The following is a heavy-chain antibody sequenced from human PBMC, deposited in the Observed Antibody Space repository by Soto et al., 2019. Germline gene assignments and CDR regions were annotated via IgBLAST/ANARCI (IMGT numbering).Heavy chain of an antibody. V-gene: IGHV3-30*18. CDR3: VKERYGQLWFEDYGMDV. D-gene: IGHD5-18*01. CDR2: ISYDASDK. CDR1: AFTFSSYR. Sequence: QVQLVESGGGVVQPGRSLRLSCAASAFTFSSYRIHWVRQAPGKGLDWVAVISYDASDKYYADSVKGRFTISRDNSKNTLYLQMNSLRAEDTAVYYCVKERYGQLWFEDYGMDVWGQGTTVTVSS. J-gene: IGHJ6*02.